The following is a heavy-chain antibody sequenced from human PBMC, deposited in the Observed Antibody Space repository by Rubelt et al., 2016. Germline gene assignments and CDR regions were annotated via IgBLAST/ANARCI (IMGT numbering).Heavy chain of an antibody. D-gene: IGHD5-12*01. CDR1: GFSLNTNGMC. V-gene: IGHV2-70*15. Sequence: QVTLRESGPALVKPTETLTLTCTFSGFSLNTNGMCVSWIRQSPGKALEWLARIDWDDDKTYSTSLKTRLTISKDTSNNQVVLTMTNMDPVETATDSCARNNGYGSGLDSWGQGALVSVSS. CDR3: ARNNGYGSGLDS. CDR2: IDWDDDK. J-gene: IGHJ5*01.